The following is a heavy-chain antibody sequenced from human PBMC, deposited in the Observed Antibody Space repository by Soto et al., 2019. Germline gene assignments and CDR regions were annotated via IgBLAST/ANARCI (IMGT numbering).Heavy chain of an antibody. CDR1: GFSFSSSGVG. V-gene: IGHV2-5*01. Sequence: EFGAALGNPTQTLALTCTFSGFSFSSSGVGVGWIRQPPGKALEWLALIYWNDDKRYSPSLKSRLTITKDTSKNQVVLTMTNMDPVDTATYYCAHRRRLGELSGWGQGTLVTVSS. CDR3: AHRRRLGELSG. J-gene: IGHJ4*02. CDR2: IYWNDDK. D-gene: IGHD3-16*02.